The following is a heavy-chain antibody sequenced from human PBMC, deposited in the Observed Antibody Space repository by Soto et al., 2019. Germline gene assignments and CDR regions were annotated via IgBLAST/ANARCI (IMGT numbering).Heavy chain of an antibody. CDR3: ARELGMDV. J-gene: IGHJ6*02. Sequence: GGSLRLSCAASGFTFRSYAMNWVRQAPGKGLEWVSTISGSGGATYYADSVKGRFTISRDNAKNSLYLQMNSLRDEDTAVYYCARELGMDVWGQGTTVTVSS. CDR1: GFTFRSYA. CDR2: ISGSGGAT. V-gene: IGHV3-23*01.